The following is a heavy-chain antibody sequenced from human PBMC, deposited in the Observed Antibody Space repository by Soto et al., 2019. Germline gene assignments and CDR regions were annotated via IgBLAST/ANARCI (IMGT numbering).Heavy chain of an antibody. CDR1: GGSISSGGYP. Sequence: QLQLQESGSGLVKPSQTLSLTCTVSGGSISSGGYPWSWIRQPPGKGLEWIGYIYHSGSTYYNPSLKRRVTISVDRSKNQFSLKLSSVTAADTAVYYCARGGYGDYDRGWFDPWGQGTLVTVSS. V-gene: IGHV4-30-2*01. CDR2: IYHSGST. D-gene: IGHD4-17*01. J-gene: IGHJ5*02. CDR3: ARGGYGDYDRGWFDP.